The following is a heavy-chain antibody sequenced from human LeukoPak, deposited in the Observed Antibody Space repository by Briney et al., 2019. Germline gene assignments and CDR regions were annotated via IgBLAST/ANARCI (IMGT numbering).Heavy chain of an antibody. CDR2: INPNSGGT. V-gene: IGHV1-2*06. D-gene: IGHD3-10*01. J-gene: IGHJ4*02. CDR1: GYTVTSYY. Sequence: ASVKVSCKASGYTVTSYYMHWVRQAPGRGLEWMGRINPNSGGTNYAQKFQGRVTMTRDTSISTAYMELSRLRSDDTAVYYCARGYEVRGVIIDLSHDYRGQGTLVTVSS. CDR3: ARGYEVRGVIIDLSHDY.